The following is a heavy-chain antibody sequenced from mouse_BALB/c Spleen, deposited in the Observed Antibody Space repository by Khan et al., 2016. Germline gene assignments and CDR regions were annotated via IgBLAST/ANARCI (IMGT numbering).Heavy chain of an antibody. CDR2: INTHSGVP. CDR1: GYTFTTAG. J-gene: IGHJ4*01. CDR3: ARSLYYGNYDYYAMDY. V-gene: IGHV9-4*02. D-gene: IGHD2-1*01. Sequence: QIQLVQSGPELKKPGETVRISCKASGYTFTTAGMQWVQKMPGKGLKWIGWINTHSGVPKYAEVFKGRFAFSLETSASTAYLQISNLKNEDTATYFCARSLYYGNYDYYAMDYWGQGTSVTVSS.